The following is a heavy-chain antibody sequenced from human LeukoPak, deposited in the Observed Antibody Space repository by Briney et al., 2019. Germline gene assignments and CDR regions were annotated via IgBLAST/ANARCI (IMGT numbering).Heavy chain of an antibody. CDR1: GFTFNNYA. CDR2: IAFDGINN. J-gene: IGHJ6*02. V-gene: IGHV3-30*04. CDR3: YGLDV. D-gene: IGHD1-26*01. Sequence: GGSLRLSCAASGFTFNNYAMPWVRQAPGKGLEWVAIIAFDGINNYYTGSVKGRFTISRDNSKSTLYYCARATGGSYYDADYYYGLDVWGQGTTVTVS.